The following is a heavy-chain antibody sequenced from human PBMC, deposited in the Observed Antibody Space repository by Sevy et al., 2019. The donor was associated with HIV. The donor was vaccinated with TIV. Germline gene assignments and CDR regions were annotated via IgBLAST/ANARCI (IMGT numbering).Heavy chain of an antibody. J-gene: IGHJ4*02. V-gene: IGHV1-3*01. CDR3: ARGEFCSGSSCYSEFFDY. D-gene: IGHD2-15*01. CDR2: INVGNGNT. CDR1: GYTFTNYA. Sequence: ASVKVSCKASGYTFTNYAIHWVRQAPGQKLEWMERINVGNGNTLSQKFQDRATFTRDTSASTAYMQLSSLRSEDTAVYYCARGEFCSGSSCYSEFFDYWGQGALVTVSS.